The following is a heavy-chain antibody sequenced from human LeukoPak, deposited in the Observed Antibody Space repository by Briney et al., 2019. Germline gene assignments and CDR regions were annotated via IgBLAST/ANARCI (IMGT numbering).Heavy chain of an antibody. V-gene: IGHV3-66*01. CDR3: ARITRGYYSDNSGYYSGRYHYYYIDV. D-gene: IGHD3-22*01. CDR1: GFTFSSYA. Sequence: GGSLRLSCAASGFTFSSYAMSWVRQAPGKGLEWVSVIYSGGSTYYADSVKGRFTISRDNSKNTLYLQMNSLRAEDTAMYYCARITRGYYSDNSGYYSGRYHYYYIDVWGKGTTVTVSS. J-gene: IGHJ6*03. CDR2: IYSGGST.